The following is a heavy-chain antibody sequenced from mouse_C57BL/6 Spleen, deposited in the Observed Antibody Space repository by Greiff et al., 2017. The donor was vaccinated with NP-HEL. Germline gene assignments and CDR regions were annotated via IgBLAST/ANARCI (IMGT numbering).Heavy chain of an antibody. CDR2: ISSGGSYT. J-gene: IGHJ1*03. CDR1: GFTFSSYG. D-gene: IGHD2-1*01. Sequence: EVLLVESGGDLVKPGGSLKLSCAASGFTFSSYGMSWVRQTPDKRLEWVATISSGGSYTYYPDSVKGRFTISRDNAKNTLYLQMSSVKSEDTAMYYGAGEGYYGNYWVFDVWGTGTTVTVSS. CDR3: AGEGYYGNYWVFDV. V-gene: IGHV5-6*01.